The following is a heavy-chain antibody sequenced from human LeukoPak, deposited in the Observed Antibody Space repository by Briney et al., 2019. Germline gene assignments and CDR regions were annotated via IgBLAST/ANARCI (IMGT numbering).Heavy chain of an antibody. J-gene: IGHJ4*02. CDR2: IFSSGNN. D-gene: IGHD2-2*01. CDR3: ASFCASTTCYNDGTNFAF. CDR1: GGSMSSGTYY. V-gene: IGHV4-61*02. Sequence: SETLSLTCTVSGGSMSSGTYYWSWIRQPAGKGLEYIGRIFSSGNNNYNPSLKSRITMSTDTSKNQFSLDLSSVTAADSAVYYCASFCASTTCYNDGTNFAFWGQGTLVTVSS.